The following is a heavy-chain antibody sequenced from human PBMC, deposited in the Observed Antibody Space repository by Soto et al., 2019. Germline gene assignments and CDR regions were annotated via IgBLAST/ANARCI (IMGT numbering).Heavy chain of an antibody. V-gene: IGHV1-18*01. CDR1: GYTFRNFG. Sequence: QIQLLQSGAEVKKPGASVKVTCKASGYTFRNFGISWVRQAPGQGLEWMGWISAYNANANYAQKFQGRLTMTADTATSTDYMELRSMRSDATAVYYCARENSYFDYWGQGTLVTVSS. CDR3: ARENSYFDY. CDR2: ISAYNANA. J-gene: IGHJ4*02.